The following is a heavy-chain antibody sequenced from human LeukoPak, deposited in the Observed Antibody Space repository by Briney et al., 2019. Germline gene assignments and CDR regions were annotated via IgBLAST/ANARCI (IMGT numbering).Heavy chain of an antibody. V-gene: IGHV3-15*01. CDR2: IKSKTDGGTT. Sequence: GGSLRLSCVASGFTFSNAWMNWVRQAPGKGLEWVGRIKSKTDGGTTDYAAPVKGRFTISRDDSKNTLYLQMNSLKTEDTAVYYCTTGSYDILTGYYNPYYFHYWGQGTLVTVSS. CDR3: TTGSYDILTGYYNPYYFHY. J-gene: IGHJ4*02. D-gene: IGHD3-9*01. CDR1: GFTFSNAW.